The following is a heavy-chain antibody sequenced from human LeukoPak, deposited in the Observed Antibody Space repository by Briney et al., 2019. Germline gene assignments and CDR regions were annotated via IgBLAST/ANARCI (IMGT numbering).Heavy chain of an antibody. CDR1: GFTFSSYS. D-gene: IGHD2-21*02. J-gene: IGHJ4*02. Sequence: GGSLRLSCAASGFTFSSYSMNWVRQAPGKGLEWLPYINSFSSTIYYADSVKGRFTISRDNAKNSLYLQMNSLRDEDTAVYYCAREAYCGGDCYRGLGYWGQGTLVTVSS. CDR2: INSFSSTI. CDR3: AREAYCGGDCYRGLGY. V-gene: IGHV3-48*02.